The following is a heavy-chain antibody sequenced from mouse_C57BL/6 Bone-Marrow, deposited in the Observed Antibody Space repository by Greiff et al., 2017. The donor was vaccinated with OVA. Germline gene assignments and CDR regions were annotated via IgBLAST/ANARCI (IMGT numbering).Heavy chain of an antibody. CDR3: ARYYYGSSPKDYYFDY. V-gene: IGHV1-85*01. CDR2: IYPRDGST. J-gene: IGHJ2*01. CDR1: GYTFTSYD. Sequence: VKLVESGPELVKPGASVKLSCKASGYTFTSYDINWVKQRPGQGLEWIGWIYPRDGSTKYNEKFKGKATLTVDTSSSTAYMELHSLTSEDSAVYFCARYYYGSSPKDYYFDYWGQGTTLTVSS. D-gene: IGHD1-1*01.